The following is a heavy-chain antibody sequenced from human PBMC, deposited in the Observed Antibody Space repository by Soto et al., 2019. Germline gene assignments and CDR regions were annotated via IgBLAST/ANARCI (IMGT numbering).Heavy chain of an antibody. CDR2: IYYSGTT. Sequence: QVQLEESGPGLVKPSQTLSLTCSVSGGSFSSDSFIWSWVRQFPGKGLEWIGYIYYSGTTYYNPSLRRRVMMSVDTSKNQFSLHLSSVTAADTAVYYCAPDHKWDGMDVWGQGATVTVSS. V-gene: IGHV4-31*03. D-gene: IGHD1-26*01. CDR1: GGSFSSDSFI. J-gene: IGHJ6*02. CDR3: APDHKWDGMDV.